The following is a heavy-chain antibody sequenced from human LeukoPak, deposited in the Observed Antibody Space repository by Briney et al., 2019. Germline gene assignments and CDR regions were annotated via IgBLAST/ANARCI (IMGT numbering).Heavy chain of an antibody. J-gene: IGHJ4*02. CDR1: GYTFTGYY. Sequence: ASVKVSCKASGYTFTGYYMQWVRQAPGQGLEWMGWINPNRGGTNYAQKFQGGVTMTRDTSISTAYMELSRLRSDDTAVYYCASIGPSYSSGWYPDENFDYWGQGTLVSVSS. V-gene: IGHV1-2*02. D-gene: IGHD6-19*01. CDR3: ASIGPSYSSGWYPDENFDY. CDR2: INPNRGGT.